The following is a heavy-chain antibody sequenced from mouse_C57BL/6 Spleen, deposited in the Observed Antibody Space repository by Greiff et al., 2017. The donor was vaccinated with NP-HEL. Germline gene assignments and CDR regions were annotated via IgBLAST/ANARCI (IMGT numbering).Heavy chain of an antibody. CDR2: ISDGGSYT. Sequence: EVQRVESGGGLVKPGGSLKLSCAASGFTFSSYAMSWVRQTPEKRLEWVATISDGGSYTYYPDNVKGRFTISRDNAKNNLYLQMSHLKSEDTAMYYCATDGFYAMDYWGQGTSVTVSS. CDR3: ATDGFYAMDY. D-gene: IGHD2-3*01. J-gene: IGHJ4*01. V-gene: IGHV5-4*01. CDR1: GFTFSSYA.